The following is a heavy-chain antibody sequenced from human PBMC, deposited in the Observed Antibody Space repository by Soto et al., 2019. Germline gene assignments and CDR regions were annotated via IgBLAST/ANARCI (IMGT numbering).Heavy chain of an antibody. Sequence: GGSLRLSCAASGFTFSSYAMHWVRQAPGKGLEWVAVISYDGSNKYYADSVKGRFTISRDNSKNTLYLQMNSLRAEDTAVYYCASGAYSGSYSYAFDIWGQGTMVTVSS. CDR2: ISYDGSNK. CDR1: GFTFSSYA. V-gene: IGHV3-30-3*01. J-gene: IGHJ3*02. CDR3: ASGAYSGSYSYAFDI. D-gene: IGHD1-26*01.